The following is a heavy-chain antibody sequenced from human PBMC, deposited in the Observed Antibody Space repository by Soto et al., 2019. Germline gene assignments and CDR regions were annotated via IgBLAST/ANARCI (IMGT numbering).Heavy chain of an antibody. V-gene: IGHV3-30-3*01. Sequence: QVQLVESGGGVVQPGRSLRLSCAASGFTFSSYAMHWVRQAPGKGLEWVAVISYDGSNKYYADSVKGRFTISRDNSKNTLYLQMNSRRAEDTAVYYCARNRISSGWHGGFDYWAREPWSPSPQ. CDR1: GFTFSSYA. CDR2: ISYDGSNK. J-gene: IGHJ4*02. D-gene: IGHD6-19*01. CDR3: ARNRISSGWHGGFDY.